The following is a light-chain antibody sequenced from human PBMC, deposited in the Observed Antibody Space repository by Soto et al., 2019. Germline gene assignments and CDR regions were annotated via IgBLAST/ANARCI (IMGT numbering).Light chain of an antibody. CDR2: GAS. V-gene: IGKV3-20*01. CDR1: QSVSSSY. J-gene: IGKJ1*01. Sequence: EIVLTQSPGTLSLSPGERATLSCRASQSVSSSYLAWYQQKPGQAPRLLIHGASSRANGVPDRFSGSGSGTDFTLTISRLEPEDFAVYYCHQYGTSPQTFGQGTKVDIK. CDR3: HQYGTSPQT.